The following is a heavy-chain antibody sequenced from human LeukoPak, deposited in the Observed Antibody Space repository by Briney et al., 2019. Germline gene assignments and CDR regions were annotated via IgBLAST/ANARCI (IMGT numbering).Heavy chain of an antibody. CDR2: IRYDGTNK. V-gene: IGHV3-30*02. CDR3: ASALYANSCL. J-gene: IGHJ4*02. D-gene: IGHD2-8*01. Sequence: SGGSLRLSCAASAFTFSSYGMHWVRQAPGKGLEWVAFIRYDGTNKYYADSVKGRFTISRDNSKNTLYLQMNSLRAEDTAVYYCASALYANSCLWGQGTLVTVSS. CDR1: AFTFSSYG.